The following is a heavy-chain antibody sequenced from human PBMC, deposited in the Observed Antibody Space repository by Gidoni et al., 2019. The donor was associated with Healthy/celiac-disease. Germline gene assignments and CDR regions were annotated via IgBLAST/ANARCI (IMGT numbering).Heavy chain of an antibody. CDR3: ARVLLWITYSSSWSNQGFDI. V-gene: IGHV4-34*01. Sequence: QVQLQQWGAGLLKPSETLSLTCAVYVGSFSSYSWSWIRQPPGKGLEWIGEIKHSGSTNYNPSLKSRVTISVDTSKNQFSLKLSSVTAADTAVYYCARVLLWITYSSSWSNQGFDIWGQGTMVTVSS. CDR2: IKHSGST. J-gene: IGHJ3*02. CDR1: VGSFSSYS. D-gene: IGHD6-13*01.